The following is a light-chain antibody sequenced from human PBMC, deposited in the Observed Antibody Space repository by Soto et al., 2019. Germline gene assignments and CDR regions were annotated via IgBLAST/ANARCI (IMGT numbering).Light chain of an antibody. CDR1: QSVRSNY. Sequence: EIVLKQSSDTLSLSPGERATLSCRASQSVRSNYLAWYQQKPGQAPRFLIYDASSRATGIPDRFSGSGSGTEFTLTISRLEPVDFAVYYCQQYGSTPLTFGGGTKVDIK. CDR3: QQYGSTPLT. J-gene: IGKJ4*01. V-gene: IGKV3-20*01. CDR2: DAS.